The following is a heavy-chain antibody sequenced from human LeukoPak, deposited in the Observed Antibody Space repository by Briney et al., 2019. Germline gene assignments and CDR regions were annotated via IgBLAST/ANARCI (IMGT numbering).Heavy chain of an antibody. CDR2: ISSNGGST. V-gene: IGHV3-64D*06. J-gene: IGHJ4*02. CDR3: VKDLGWFGELLSLDY. Sequence: PGGSLRLSCSASGFTLSSYAMHWVRQAPGKGLEYVSAISSNGGSTYYADSVKGRFTISRDNSKNTLYLQMSSLRAEDTAVYYCVKDLGWFGELLSLDYWGQGTLVTVSS. D-gene: IGHD3-10*01. CDR1: GFTLSSYA.